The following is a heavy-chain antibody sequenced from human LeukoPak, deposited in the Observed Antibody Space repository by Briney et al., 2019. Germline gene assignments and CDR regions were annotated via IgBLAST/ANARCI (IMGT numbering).Heavy chain of an antibody. CDR1: GGSFSGYY. Sequence: SGTLSLTRAVYGGSFSGYYWSWVCQPPGKGVEWVGGINLSGSANYNPSLKSRVTISVDTSKNQFSLKLSSVTAADTAVYYCARAWNYDYVWGSYRYTWWFDPWGQGTLVTVSS. V-gene: IGHV4-34*01. D-gene: IGHD3-16*02. CDR2: INLSGSA. J-gene: IGHJ5*02. CDR3: ARAWNYDYVWGSYRYTWWFDP.